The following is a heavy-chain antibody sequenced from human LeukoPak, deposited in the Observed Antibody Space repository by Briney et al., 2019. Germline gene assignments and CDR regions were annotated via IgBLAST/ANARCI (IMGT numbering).Heavy chain of an antibody. D-gene: IGHD3-22*01. V-gene: IGHV3-30*18. CDR2: TSYDGSNK. J-gene: IGHJ4*02. CDR3: AKDRRDYHDSSGYHYGNFDY. CDR1: GFIFNTYG. Sequence: AGGSLRLSCAASGFIFNTYGMHWVRQAPGKGLEWVATTSYDGSNKYYADSVKGRFTISRDNSKNTLYLQMSSLGAEDMAVYFCAKDRRDYHDSSGYHYGNFDYWGQGTLVTVSS.